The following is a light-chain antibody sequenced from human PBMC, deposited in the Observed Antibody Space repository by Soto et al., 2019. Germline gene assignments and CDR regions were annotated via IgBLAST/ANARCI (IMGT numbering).Light chain of an antibody. Sequence: QSVLTQPASVSGSPGQSITISCTGTSSDVGAYDCVSWYQQHPDKAPELMIYEVSNRPSGVSNRFSGSKSVNTATLTISGLQADDEADYYCSSYTSSSTRVFGTGTKVTVL. CDR2: EVS. J-gene: IGLJ1*01. CDR3: SSYTSSSTRV. V-gene: IGLV2-14*03. CDR1: SSDVGAYDC.